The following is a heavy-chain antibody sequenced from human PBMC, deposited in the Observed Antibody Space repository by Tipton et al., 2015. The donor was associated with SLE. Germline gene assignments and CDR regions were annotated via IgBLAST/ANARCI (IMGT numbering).Heavy chain of an antibody. Sequence: TLSLTCTVSGSAFSVGNYYWTWVRQRPGEGLEWIGSIYYTGTTYYNPSLRSRLTMSVDTSKKPFFIRLRSMTAADTAVNYCAREGCTSNTCYAAWDYGLDVGGQVTTVFVSS. D-gene: IGHD3-16*01. CDR2: IYYTGTT. CDR3: AREGCTSNTCYAAWDYGLDV. J-gene: IGHJ6*02. V-gene: IGHV4-31*03. CDR1: GSAFSVGNYY.